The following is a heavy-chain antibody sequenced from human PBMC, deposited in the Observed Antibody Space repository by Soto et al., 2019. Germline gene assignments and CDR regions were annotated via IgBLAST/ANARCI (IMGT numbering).Heavy chain of an antibody. Sequence: PGGSLRLSCAASGFTFSNYGMHWVRQAPGKGLEWVAVISYDGSNKYYADSVEGRFTISRDNSKNTLYLQMNSLRAEDTAVYYCAKGGDIYAMDVWGQGTTVTVSS. CDR3: AKGGDIYAMDV. CDR1: GFTFSNYG. J-gene: IGHJ6*02. V-gene: IGHV3-30*18. D-gene: IGHD2-21*02. CDR2: ISYDGSNK.